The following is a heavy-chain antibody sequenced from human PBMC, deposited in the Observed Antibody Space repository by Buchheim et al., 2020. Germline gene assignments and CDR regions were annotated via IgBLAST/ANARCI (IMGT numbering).Heavy chain of an antibody. CDR3: ARTTARNSGSYRINY. CDR2: IDLDDDK. Sequence: QVTLRESGPALVKPTQTLTLSCTFSGFSLSTSGMCVSWIRQPPGKALEWLARIDLDDDKYYTTSLKTRLTISKDTSKNQVVLTMTNMEPVDAATYYCARTTARNSGSYRINYWGQGTL. CDR1: GFSLSTSGMC. D-gene: IGHD1-26*01. J-gene: IGHJ4*02. V-gene: IGHV2-70*15.